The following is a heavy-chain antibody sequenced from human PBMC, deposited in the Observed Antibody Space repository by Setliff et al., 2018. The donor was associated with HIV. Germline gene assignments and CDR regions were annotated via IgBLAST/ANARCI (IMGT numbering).Heavy chain of an antibody. D-gene: IGHD3-10*01. CDR3: ARDNVRGPTNAMDV. J-gene: IGHJ6*02. CDR1: GYRFSTFG. V-gene: IGHV1-18*01. CDR2: ISGYNADT. Sequence: ASVKVSCKASGYRFSTFGISWVRQAPGQGLEWMGWISGYNADTDYAQKFQGRVSMTTDISTNTAYMELRSLRADDTAVYYCARDNVRGPTNAMDVWGQGTTVTVSS.